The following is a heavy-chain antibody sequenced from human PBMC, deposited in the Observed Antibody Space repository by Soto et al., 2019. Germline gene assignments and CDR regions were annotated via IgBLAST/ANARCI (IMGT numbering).Heavy chain of an antibody. CDR2: ISHDGTTK. V-gene: IGHV3-30*18. D-gene: IGHD1-1*01. CDR1: GFTLSDYG. CDR3: AKDRRDGEYNSVYDF. J-gene: IGHJ4*02. Sequence: QVQLVESGGGVVQPGRSLRLSCAASGFTLSDYGMHWVRQAPGKGLEWVAMISHDGTTKYWADSEKGRFTISRDNSKNALYLQMNSLRAEDTAGYYCAKDRRDGEYNSVYDFWGQGALVTVSS.